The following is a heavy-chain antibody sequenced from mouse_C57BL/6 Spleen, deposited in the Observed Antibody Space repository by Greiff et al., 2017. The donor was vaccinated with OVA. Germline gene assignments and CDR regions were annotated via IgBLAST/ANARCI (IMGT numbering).Heavy chain of an antibody. D-gene: IGHD2-1*01. V-gene: IGHV1-55*01. Sequence: QVPLQQSGAELVKPGASVKMSCKASGHTFTSYWITGVKQRPGQGLEWLGDIYPGSGSTNYNEKFKSKATLTVDTSSSTAYMQLSSLTSEDAAVYYCARSGYYGPFAYWGQGTLVTASA. CDR3: ARSGYYGPFAY. CDR1: GHTFTSYW. J-gene: IGHJ3*01. CDR2: IYPGSGST.